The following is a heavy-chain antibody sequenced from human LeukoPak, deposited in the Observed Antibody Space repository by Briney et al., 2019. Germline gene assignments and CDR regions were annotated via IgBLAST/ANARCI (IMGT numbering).Heavy chain of an antibody. V-gene: IGHV4-34*01. D-gene: IGHD3-9*01. J-gene: IGHJ5*02. CDR3: ARGLRYFDWLWAGYWFDP. CDR2: INHSGST. CDR1: GGSFSGYY. Sequence: SETLSLTCAVYGGSFSGYYWSWLRQPPGKGLEWVGEINHSGSTNYNPSLKSRVTISVDTSKNQFSLKLSSVTAADTAVYYCARGLRYFDWLWAGYWFDPWGQGTLVTVSS.